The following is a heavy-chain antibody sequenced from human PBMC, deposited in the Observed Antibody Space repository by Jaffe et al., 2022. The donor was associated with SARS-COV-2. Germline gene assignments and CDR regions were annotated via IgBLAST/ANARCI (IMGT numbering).Heavy chain of an antibody. V-gene: IGHV3-64D*09. J-gene: IGHJ5*02. CDR2: IISNGGTT. CDR3: VKDGHNFWSGSRGYNWLDP. D-gene: IGHD3-3*01. Sequence: EVQLVESGGGLVQPGGSLRLSCSASGFTFSIYAMHWVRQAPGKGLEYVSGIISNGGTTYYADSVKGRFTISRDNSKNTLYLQMSSLRAEDTAVYYCVKDGHNFWSGSRGYNWLDPWGQGTLVIVSS. CDR1: GFTFSIYA.